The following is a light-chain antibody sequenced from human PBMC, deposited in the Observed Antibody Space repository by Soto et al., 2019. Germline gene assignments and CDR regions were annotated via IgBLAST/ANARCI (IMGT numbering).Light chain of an antibody. Sequence: DIQMTQSPSTLSASVGDRVTITCRASQSIRSWLAWYQQKPGKAPKLLIYKASSLESGVPSRFSGSGSGTEFTLTISRLQPDDFATYYCQQYNSYWTFGQGTKVDIK. CDR2: KAS. CDR3: QQYNSYWT. V-gene: IGKV1-5*03. J-gene: IGKJ1*01. CDR1: QSIRSW.